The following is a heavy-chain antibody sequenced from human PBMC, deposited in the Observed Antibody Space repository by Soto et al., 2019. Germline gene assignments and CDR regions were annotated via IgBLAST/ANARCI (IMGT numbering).Heavy chain of an antibody. CDR2: ISISGSTI. CDR1: GFTFSSYE. Sequence: PGGSLRLSCATSGFTFSSYEINWVRQAPGKGLEWVSYISISGSTIYYADSVKGRFTVSRDNAKNSLYLQMDSLRAEDTAVYYCARDQEAGSFFPYYYGMDVWGQGTTVTVSS. CDR3: ARDQEAGSFFPYYYGMDV. J-gene: IGHJ6*02. V-gene: IGHV3-48*03. D-gene: IGHD6-13*01.